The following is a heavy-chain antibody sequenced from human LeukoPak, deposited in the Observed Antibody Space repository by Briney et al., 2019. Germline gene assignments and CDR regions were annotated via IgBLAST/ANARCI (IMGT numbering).Heavy chain of an antibody. CDR1: GFTFSSYA. J-gene: IGHJ4*02. CDR2: ISGSGGST. D-gene: IGHD2-2*01. CDR3: AKEPPSCSSTSCYSGVDY. V-gene: IGHV3-23*01. Sequence: GGPLRLSCAASGFTFSSYAMIWVRQAPGKGREGVSAISGSGGSTYYADSVKGRFTISRDNSKNTLYLQMNSLRAEDTAVYYCAKEPPSCSSTSCYSGVDYWGQGTLVTVSS.